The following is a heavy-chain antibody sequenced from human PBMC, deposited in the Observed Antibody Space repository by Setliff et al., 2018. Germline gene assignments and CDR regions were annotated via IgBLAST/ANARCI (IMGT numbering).Heavy chain of an antibody. CDR1: GFTFSSYW. CDR3: ATPRSGIIDAFDI. V-gene: IGHV3-7*01. D-gene: IGHD2-15*01. CDR2: IKQDGSEK. J-gene: IGHJ3*02. Sequence: GGSLRLSCAASGFTFSSYWMSWVRQAPGKGLEWVANIKQDGSEKYYVDSVKGRFTISRDNAKNSLYLQMNSLRAEDTAVYYCATPRSGIIDAFDIWGQGTMVTVSS.